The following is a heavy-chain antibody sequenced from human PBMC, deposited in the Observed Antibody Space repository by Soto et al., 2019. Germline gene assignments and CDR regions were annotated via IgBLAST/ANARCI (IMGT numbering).Heavy chain of an antibody. Sequence: SETLSLTCTVSGGSISSYYWSWIRQPPGKGLEWIGEINHSGSTNYNPSLKSRVTISVDTSKNQFSLKLSSVTAADTAVYYCARPRLISTNWFDPWGQGTLVTVSS. V-gene: IGHV4-34*01. CDR2: INHSGST. J-gene: IGHJ5*02. CDR1: GGSISSYY. CDR3: ARPRLISTNWFDP. D-gene: IGHD3-3*02.